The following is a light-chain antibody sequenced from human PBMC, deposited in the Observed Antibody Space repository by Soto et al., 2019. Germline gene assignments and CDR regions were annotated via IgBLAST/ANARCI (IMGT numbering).Light chain of an antibody. CDR3: QKFNTAPLT. V-gene: IGKV1-27*01. Sequence: DIQMTQSPSSLSASVGDRVTITCRASQDISVYLAWYQQKPGKVPKLLIYSASTLQSGVPYRFSGSGSGTDFTLTISSLQHEDVETYYCQKFNTAPLTFGQGTRLEIK. CDR2: SAS. J-gene: IGKJ5*01. CDR1: QDISVY.